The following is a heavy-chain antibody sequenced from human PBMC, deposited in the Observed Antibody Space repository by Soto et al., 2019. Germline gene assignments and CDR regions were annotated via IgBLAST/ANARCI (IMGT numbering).Heavy chain of an antibody. Sequence: SQTRSLTCAISGDSVSSNSAAWNWIRQSPSRGLEWLGRTYYRSKWYNDYAVSVKSRITINPDTSKNQFSLQLNSVTPEDTAVYYCARGVFVTIFGVVIASPSFDYWGQGTLVTVSS. J-gene: IGHJ4*02. CDR2: TYYRSKWYN. CDR3: ARGVFVTIFGVVIASPSFDY. V-gene: IGHV6-1*01. D-gene: IGHD3-3*01. CDR1: GDSVSSNSAA.